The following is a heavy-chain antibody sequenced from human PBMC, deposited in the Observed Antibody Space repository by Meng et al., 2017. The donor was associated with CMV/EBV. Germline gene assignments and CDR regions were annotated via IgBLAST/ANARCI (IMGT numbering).Heavy chain of an antibody. V-gene: IGHV3-49*04. CDR2: IRSKAYGGTT. J-gene: IGHJ2*01. CDR1: GFTFGDYA. Sequence: GESLKISCAASGFTFGDYALNWVRQAPGKGLEWVGFIRSKAYGGTTQYAASVEGRLTISRDDSKSIAYLQMNSLKTEDTAVYYCTREGVIVGAGSRWYFDLWGRGTLVTVSS. D-gene: IGHD1-26*01. CDR3: TREGVIVGAGSRWYFDL.